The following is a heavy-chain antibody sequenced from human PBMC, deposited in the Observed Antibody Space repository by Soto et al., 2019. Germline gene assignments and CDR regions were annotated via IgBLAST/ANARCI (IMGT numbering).Heavy chain of an antibody. Sequence: QVQLVESGGGVVQPGRSLRLSCAASGFTFSSYGMHWVRQAPGKGLEWVAVISYDGSNKYYADSVKGRFTISRDNSKNTLYLQMTSLRAEDTAVYYCAKDSVVASTNYYYGMDVWGQGTTVTVSS. V-gene: IGHV3-30*18. D-gene: IGHD2-15*01. CDR1: GFTFSSYG. CDR3: AKDSVVASTNYYYGMDV. CDR2: ISYDGSNK. J-gene: IGHJ6*02.